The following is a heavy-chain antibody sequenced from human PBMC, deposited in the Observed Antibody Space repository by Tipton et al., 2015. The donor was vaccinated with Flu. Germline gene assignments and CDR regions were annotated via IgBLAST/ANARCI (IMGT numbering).Heavy chain of an antibody. CDR1: GFSFSDYH. Sequence: LRPSCAASGFSFSDYHMTWIRQAPGKGLEWIGIISRSGSTNYNPSFKSRVTISIDTSNNQFSLRLVSVTATDTAVYYCARRDYSNYVSEPKNWFDPWGQGILVTVSS. CDR3: ARRDYSNYVSEPKNWFDP. D-gene: IGHD4-11*01. CDR2: ISRSGST. J-gene: IGHJ5*02. V-gene: IGHV4-38-2*01.